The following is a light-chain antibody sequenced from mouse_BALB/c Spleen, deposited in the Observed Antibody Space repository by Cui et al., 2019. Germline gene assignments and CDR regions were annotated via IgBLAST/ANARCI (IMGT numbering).Light chain of an antibody. V-gene: IGKV4-80*01. CDR2: STS. CDR3: HQWSSYPWT. CDR1: SSVSY. J-gene: IGKJ1*01. Sequence: QIVLTQSPAIMSASLGEEITLTCSASSSVSYVHWYQQKSGTSPKLLIYSTSNLSSGVPSRFSGSGSGTFYSLTISSVEAGDAADYYCHQWSSYPWTFGGGTKLEIK.